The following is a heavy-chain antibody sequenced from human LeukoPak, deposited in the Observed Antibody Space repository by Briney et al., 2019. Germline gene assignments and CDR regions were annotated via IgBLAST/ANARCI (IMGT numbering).Heavy chain of an antibody. CDR1: GDSVSSNSAA. J-gene: IGHJ1*01. D-gene: IGHD6-13*01. V-gene: IGHV6-1*01. Sequence: SQTLSLTCAISGDSVSSNSAAWNWIRQSPSRGLEWLGRTYYRSKWYNDYAVSVKSRITINPDTSKNQFSLQLNSVTPEDTAVYYCSGSSWYSEYFQHWGQGTLVTVSS. CDR2: TYYRSKWYN. CDR3: SGSSWYSEYFQH.